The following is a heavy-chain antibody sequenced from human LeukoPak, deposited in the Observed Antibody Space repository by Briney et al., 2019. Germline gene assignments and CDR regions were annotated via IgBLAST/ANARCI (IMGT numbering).Heavy chain of an antibody. Sequence: PSGTLSLTCTVSGGSVSSYYWSWIRQPPGKGLEWIGYFSYSGSTNYNPSLKSRVTISVDTSKNQFSLKLRSVTAADTAIYYCARGPLDSGYTYFDYWGQGTLVTVSS. CDR3: ARGPLDSGYTYFDY. CDR2: FSYSGST. D-gene: IGHD5-12*01. V-gene: IGHV4-59*02. J-gene: IGHJ4*02. CDR1: GGSVSSYY.